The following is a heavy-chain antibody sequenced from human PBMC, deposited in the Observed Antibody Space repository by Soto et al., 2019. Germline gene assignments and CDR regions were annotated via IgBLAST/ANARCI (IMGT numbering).Heavy chain of an antibody. CDR2: IVVGSGNT. CDR1: GFSFTSSA. D-gene: IGHD2-15*01. Sequence: GXSVKVSCKACGFSFTSSAMQLVRHAHGQRLEWIGWIVVGSGNTNYAQKFQERVTITRDMSTSTAYMELSSLRSEDTAVYYCAALGCSGGSCNFDYWGQGTLVTVSS. V-gene: IGHV1-58*02. CDR3: AALGCSGGSCNFDY. J-gene: IGHJ4*02.